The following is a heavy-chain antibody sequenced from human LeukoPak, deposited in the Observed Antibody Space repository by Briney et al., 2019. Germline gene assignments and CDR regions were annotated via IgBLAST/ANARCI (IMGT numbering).Heavy chain of an antibody. D-gene: IGHD6-13*01. CDR2: ISPSGGST. V-gene: IGHV1-46*01. J-gene: IGHJ4*02. Sequence: ASVKVSCKAFGYTFTSNYMHWVRQAPGQGPEWMGVISPSGGSTTYAQKFQGRLTLTRDMSASTDYLELSSLRSEDTAVYYCARALAAAAGRRAAMMGDWGQGTLVTVSS. CDR3: ARALAAAAGRRAAMMGD. CDR1: GYTFTSNY.